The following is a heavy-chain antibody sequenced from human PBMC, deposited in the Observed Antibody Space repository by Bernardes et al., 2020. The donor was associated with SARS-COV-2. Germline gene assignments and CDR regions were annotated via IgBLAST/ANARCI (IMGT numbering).Heavy chain of an antibody. D-gene: IGHD6-19*01. J-gene: IGHJ6*02. CDR1: GFTFSDYA. V-gene: IGHV3-23*01. CDR2: ISTNGDTT. CDR3: ARDQLPSSGWFDYYYGMDV. Sequence: GGSLRLSCAASGFTFSDYAMNWVRQAPGKGLEWVSTISTNGDTTYYADSVKGRFAISRDNSKNSLYLQINSLRAEDTAVYYCARDQLPSSGWFDYYYGMDVWGQGTTVTVSS.